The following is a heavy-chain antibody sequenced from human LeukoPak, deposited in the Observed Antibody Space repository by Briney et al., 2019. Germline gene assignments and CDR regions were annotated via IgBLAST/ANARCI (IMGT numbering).Heavy chain of an antibody. CDR3: AREYCSGGSCYSSWLDP. J-gene: IGHJ5*02. Sequence: SETLSLTCTVSGGSISNYYWSWIRQPAGKGLEWIGRIYTSGSTNYNPSLKSRVTMSVDTSKNQFSLKLSSVTAADTAVYYCAREYCSGGSCYSSWLDPWGQGTLVTVSS. CDR1: GGSISNYY. CDR2: IYTSGST. D-gene: IGHD2-15*01. V-gene: IGHV4-4*07.